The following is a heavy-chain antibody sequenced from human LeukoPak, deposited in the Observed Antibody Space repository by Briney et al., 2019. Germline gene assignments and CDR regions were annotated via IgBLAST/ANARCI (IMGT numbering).Heavy chain of an antibody. CDR3: AKFQNGYSSGWYGEPGEFQH. CDR2: ISGSGGST. V-gene: IGHV3-23*01. D-gene: IGHD6-19*01. CDR1: GFTFSSYA. J-gene: IGHJ1*01. Sequence: HAGGSLRLSCAASGFTFSSYAMSWVRQAPGKGLEWVSAISGSGGSTYYADSVKGRFTISRDNSKNTLYLQMNSLRAEDTAVYYCAKFQNGYSSGWYGEPGEFQHWGQGTLVTVSS.